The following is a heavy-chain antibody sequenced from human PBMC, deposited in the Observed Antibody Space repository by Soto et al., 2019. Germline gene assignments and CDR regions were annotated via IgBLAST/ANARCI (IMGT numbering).Heavy chain of an antibody. J-gene: IGHJ4*02. CDR2: IDRGGGST. Sequence: EVQLLESGGGLVQPGGSLRLSCAASGFAFSTYAMSWVRQAPGKGLEWVSSIDRGGGSTNYADSVKGRFTISRDNSKNTLYQQMNSLRAEDTAVYYCVKLLDQNFDYWGQGVLLTVSS. V-gene: IGHV3-23*01. CDR3: VKLLDQNFDY. CDR1: GFAFSTYA. D-gene: IGHD2-2*01.